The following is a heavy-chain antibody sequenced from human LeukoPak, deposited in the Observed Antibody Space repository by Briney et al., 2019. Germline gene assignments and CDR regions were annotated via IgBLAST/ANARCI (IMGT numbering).Heavy chain of an antibody. J-gene: IGHJ4*02. D-gene: IGHD5-18*01. CDR2: ISSSSSYI. Sequence: GGSLRLSCAASGFTFSSYAMSWVRQAPGKGLEWVSSISSSSSYIYYADSVKGRFTISRDNAKNSLHLQLNSLRAEDTAVYYCARQGRAGGYTYGYFDYWGQGTLVTVSS. V-gene: IGHV3-21*01. CDR3: ARQGRAGGYTYGYFDY. CDR1: GFTFSSYA.